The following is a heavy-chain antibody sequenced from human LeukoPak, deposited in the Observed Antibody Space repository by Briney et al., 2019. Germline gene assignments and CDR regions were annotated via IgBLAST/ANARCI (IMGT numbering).Heavy chain of an antibody. J-gene: IGHJ6*03. CDR1: GGSVSDHY. CDR2: FYCSGST. CDR3: ARHNSYYFMDV. Sequence: SETLSLICTVSGGSVSDHYWSWIRQSPGKGLEWIGYFYCSGSTNYNPSLNGRVTLSVDTSKNHFSLKLTSVTAADTAVYYCARHNSYYFMDVWGKGTTVTVSS. V-gene: IGHV4-59*08.